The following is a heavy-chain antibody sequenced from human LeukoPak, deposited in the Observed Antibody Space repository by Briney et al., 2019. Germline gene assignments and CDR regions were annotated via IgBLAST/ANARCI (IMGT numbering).Heavy chain of an antibody. CDR3: AKDRTRYPHDAFDI. V-gene: IGHV3-9*03. J-gene: IGHJ3*02. D-gene: IGHD3-9*01. CDR2: ISWNSGSI. Sequence: GGSLGLSCAASGFTFDDYAMHWVRQAPGKGLEWVSGISWNSGSIGYADSVKGRFTISRDNAKNSLYLQMNSLRAEDMALYYCAKDRTRYPHDAFDIWGQGTMVTVSS. CDR1: GFTFDDYA.